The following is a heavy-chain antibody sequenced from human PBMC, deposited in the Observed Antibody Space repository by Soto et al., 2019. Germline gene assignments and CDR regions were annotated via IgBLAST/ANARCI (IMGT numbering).Heavy chain of an antibody. D-gene: IGHD3-3*01. V-gene: IGHV1-69*13. Sequence: GASVKVSCKASGGTFSSYAISWVRQAPGQGLEWMGGIIPIFGTANYAQKFQGRVTITADESTSTAYMELSSLRSEDTAVYYCARSYYDFWSGYYSRYYFDYWGQGTLVTVSS. CDR1: GGTFSSYA. CDR2: IIPIFGTA. J-gene: IGHJ4*02. CDR3: ARSYYDFWSGYYSRYYFDY.